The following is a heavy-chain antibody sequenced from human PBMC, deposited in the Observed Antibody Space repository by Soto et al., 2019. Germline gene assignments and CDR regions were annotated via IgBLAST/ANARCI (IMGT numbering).Heavy chain of an antibody. CDR3: AREIVLVPAASAYFDY. CDR2: IKQDGSEK. V-gene: IGHV3-7*01. CDR1: GFTFSSYW. D-gene: IGHD2-2*01. Sequence: PGGSLRLSCAASGFTFSSYWMSWVRQAPGKGLEWVANIKQDGSEKYYVDSVKGRFTISRDNTKNSLYLQMNSLRAEDTVVYYCAREIVLVPAASAYFDYWGQGILVTVSS. J-gene: IGHJ4*02.